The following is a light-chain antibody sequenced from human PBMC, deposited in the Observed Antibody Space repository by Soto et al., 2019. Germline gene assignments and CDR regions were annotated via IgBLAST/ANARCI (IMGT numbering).Light chain of an antibody. CDR2: DAS. CDR3: QQRSNRPRIT. V-gene: IGKV3-11*01. Sequence: TQAPAIMSVSPGGRATLSWRASQSVSSYLAWYQKKPGQAPRLLNCDASNGATGLPARFSGSGSGTYFTLTISILDAEYFAVYCRQQRSNRPRITFGQGTRLEIK. CDR1: QSVSSY. J-gene: IGKJ5*01.